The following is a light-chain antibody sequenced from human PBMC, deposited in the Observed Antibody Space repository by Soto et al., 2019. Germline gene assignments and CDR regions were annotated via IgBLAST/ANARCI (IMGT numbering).Light chain of an antibody. CDR3: QQYNNWPPT. J-gene: IGKJ5*01. V-gene: IGKV3-15*01. CDR1: QSVSTN. CDR2: HAS. Sequence: ETVMTQSPATLSVSPGERATLSCRASQSVSTNLAWYQQIPGQAPRLLIFHASARATGSPARFSGSGSGTEFTLTISSLQSEDFAVYYCQQYNNWPPTFGQGTRLEIK.